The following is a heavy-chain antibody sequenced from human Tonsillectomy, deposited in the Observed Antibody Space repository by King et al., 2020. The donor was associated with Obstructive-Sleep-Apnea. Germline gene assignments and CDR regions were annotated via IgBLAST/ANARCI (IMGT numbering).Heavy chain of an antibody. CDR2: INQDGSGK. J-gene: IGHJ4*02. CDR1: GFTFNTYW. CDR3: ARGVDTAMVRAYYFDN. V-gene: IGHV3-7*01. D-gene: IGHD5-18*01. Sequence: VQLVESGGGLVQPGGSLRLSCEASGFTFNTYWMSWVRQVPGKGLEWWANINQDGSGKYFVDSSKGRFTISRDNAKNSLYLQRNSLRAEDTAVYHCARGVDTAMVRAYYFDNWGQGTLVTVSS.